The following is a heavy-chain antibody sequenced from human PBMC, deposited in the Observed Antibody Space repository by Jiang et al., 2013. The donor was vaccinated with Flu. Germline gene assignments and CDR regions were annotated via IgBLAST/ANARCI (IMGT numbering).Heavy chain of an antibody. V-gene: IGHV3-73*01. Sequence: ANSYATAYAASVKGRFTISXDDSKNTAYLQMNSLKTEDTAVYYCSRHPEYSSSWYWFDPWGQGTLVTVSS. J-gene: IGHJ5*02. D-gene: IGHD6-13*01. CDR2: ANSYAT. CDR3: SRHPEYSSSWYWFDP.